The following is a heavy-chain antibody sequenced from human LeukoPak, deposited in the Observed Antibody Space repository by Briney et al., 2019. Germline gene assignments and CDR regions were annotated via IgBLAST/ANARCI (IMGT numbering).Heavy chain of an antibody. CDR2: INPNSGGT. D-gene: IGHD1-1*01. V-gene: IGHV1-2*02. Sequence: ASVKVSCKASGYTFTGYYMHWVRQAPGQGLEWMGWINPNSGGTNYAQKFQGRVTMTRDTSISTAYMELSRLRSDDTAVYYCARDLGNDASTPTYYYYYYYMDVWGKGTTVTVSS. J-gene: IGHJ6*03. CDR1: GYTFTGYY. CDR3: ARDLGNDASTPTYYYYYYYMDV.